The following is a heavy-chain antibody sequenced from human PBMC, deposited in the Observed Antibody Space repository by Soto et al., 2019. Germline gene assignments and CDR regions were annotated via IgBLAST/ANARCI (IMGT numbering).Heavy chain of an antibody. CDR1: GFTFSSYS. J-gene: IGHJ6*02. V-gene: IGHV3-21*01. D-gene: IGHD6-6*01. Sequence: EVQLVESGGGLVKPGGSLRLSCAASGFTFSSYSMNWVRQAPGKGLEWVSSISSSSSYIYYADSVKGRFTISRDNAKNSRYLQMNSLRAEDTAVYYCAIDRVIVAAARPYYYYGMDVWGQWTTVTFSS. CDR3: AIDRVIVAAARPYYYYGMDV. CDR2: ISSSSSYI.